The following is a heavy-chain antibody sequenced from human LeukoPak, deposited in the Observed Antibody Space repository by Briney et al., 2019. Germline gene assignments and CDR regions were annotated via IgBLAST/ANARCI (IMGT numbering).Heavy chain of an antibody. Sequence: GASLKFCCKGSGYSFTSYFICVVRHLPEKGLEWRGIIYPGDGDTRYSPSFQGQVTISAEESISTAYLQWSSLKASDTAMYYCARRRYCSSTSCWDGDAFDIWGQGTMVTVSS. D-gene: IGHD2-2*01. J-gene: IGHJ3*02. V-gene: IGHV5-51*01. CDR3: ARRRYCSSTSCWDGDAFDI. CDR1: GYSFTSYF. CDR2: IYPGDGDT.